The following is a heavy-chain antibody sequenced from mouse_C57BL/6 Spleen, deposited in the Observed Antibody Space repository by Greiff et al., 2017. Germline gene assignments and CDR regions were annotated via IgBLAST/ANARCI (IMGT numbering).Heavy chain of an antibody. CDR1: GYTFTSYT. Sequence: QVQLKQSGAELARPGASVKMSCKASGYTFTSYTMHWVKQRPGQGLEWIGYINPRRGYTKYNQKFKNKATLTADKSSSTAYMQLSSLTSEYSAVYYCAISLYDGYYVGYIDVWGTGTTVTVSS. J-gene: IGHJ1*03. CDR2: INPRRGYT. V-gene: IGHV1-4*01. D-gene: IGHD2-3*01. CDR3: AISLYDGYYVGYIDV.